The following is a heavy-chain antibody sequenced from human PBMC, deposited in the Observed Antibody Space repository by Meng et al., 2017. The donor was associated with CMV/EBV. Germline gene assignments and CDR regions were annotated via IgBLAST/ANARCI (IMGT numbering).Heavy chain of an antibody. CDR3: AGAREMAKYYYYYGMDV. D-gene: IGHD5-24*01. CDR2: IIPILGIA. J-gene: IGHJ6*02. Sequence: SVKVSCKASGGTFSSYTISWVRQAPGQGLEWMGRIIPILGIANYAQKFQGRVNITADKSTSTAYMELSSLRSEDTAVYYCAGAREMAKYYYYYGMDVWGQGTTVTVSS. CDR1: GGTFSSYT. V-gene: IGHV1-69*02.